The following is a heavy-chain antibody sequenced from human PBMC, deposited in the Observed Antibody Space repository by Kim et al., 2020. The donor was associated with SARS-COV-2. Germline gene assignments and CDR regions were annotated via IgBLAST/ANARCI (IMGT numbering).Heavy chain of an antibody. CDR3: ARVSYNWNDGANAFDI. Sequence: SVKGRFTIARDNSKNTLYLQMNSLRAEDTAVYYCARVSYNWNDGANAFDIWGQGTMVTVSS. V-gene: IGHV3-53*01. D-gene: IGHD1-1*01. J-gene: IGHJ3*02.